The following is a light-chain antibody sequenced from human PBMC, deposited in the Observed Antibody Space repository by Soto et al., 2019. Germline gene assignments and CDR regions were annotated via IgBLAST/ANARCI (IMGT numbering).Light chain of an antibody. CDR2: YVX. Sequence: QSVLTQPASVSGSPGQSITISCTGTSIDVGAYNYVSCYQQHPDKAPKLLIYYVXXXXVGVSFRFSGSKSGNTASLTISGLQAEDEADYYCSSYTARGTRVFGTGTKVTVL. CDR3: SSYTARGTRV. V-gene: IGLV2-14*03. CDR1: SIDVGAYNY. J-gene: IGLJ1*01.